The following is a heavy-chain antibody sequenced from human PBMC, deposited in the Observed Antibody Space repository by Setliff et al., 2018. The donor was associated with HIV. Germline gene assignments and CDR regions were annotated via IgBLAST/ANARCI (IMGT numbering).Heavy chain of an antibody. Sequence: SVKVSCKASGGTFSNYTVSWVRQAPGQGLEWMGRIIPILAIANYAQKFQGRVTITADKSTSTAYMELSSLRSEDTAVYYCARVAEVGRQGLDYWGQGTLVTVSS. D-gene: IGHD2-15*01. J-gene: IGHJ4*02. V-gene: IGHV1-69*02. CDR3: ARVAEVGRQGLDY. CDR1: GGTFSNYT. CDR2: IIPILAIA.